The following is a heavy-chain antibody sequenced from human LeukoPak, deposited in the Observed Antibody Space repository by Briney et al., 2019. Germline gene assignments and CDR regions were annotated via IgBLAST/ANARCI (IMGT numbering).Heavy chain of an antibody. CDR2: IYSGGST. V-gene: IGHV3-53*01. J-gene: IGHJ4*02. CDR1: GFTFSSYE. Sequence: GGSLRLSCAASGFTFSSYEMNWVRQAPGKGLEWVSVIYSGGSTYYADSVKGRFTISRDNAKNSLYLQMNSLRAEDTAVYYCARDNTLFDYWGQGTLVTVSS. CDR3: ARDNTLFDY.